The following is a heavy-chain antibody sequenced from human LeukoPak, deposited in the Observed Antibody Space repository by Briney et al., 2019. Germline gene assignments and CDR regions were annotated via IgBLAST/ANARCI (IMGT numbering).Heavy chain of an antibody. CDR3: ARESDYVWGSYRYTGLDY. CDR2: ISGSGGST. J-gene: IGHJ4*02. V-gene: IGHV3-23*01. CDR1: GFTFSSYA. Sequence: PGGSLRLSCAASGFTFSSYAMSWVRQAPGKGLEWVSAISGSGGSTYYADSVKGRFTISRDNAKNSLYLQMNSLRAEDTAVYYCARESDYVWGSYRYTGLDYWGQGTLVTVSS. D-gene: IGHD3-16*02.